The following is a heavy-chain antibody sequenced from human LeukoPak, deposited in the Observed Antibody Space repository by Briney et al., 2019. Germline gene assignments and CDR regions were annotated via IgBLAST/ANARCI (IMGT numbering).Heavy chain of an antibody. CDR3: ARGFSCSSTSCYDWFDP. V-gene: IGHV1-8*01. Sequence: ASVKVSCKASGYTFTSYDINWVRQATGQGLEWMGWMNPNSGNTGYAQKFQGRVTMTRNTSISTAYMELSSLRSEDTAVYYCARGFSCSSTSCYDWFDPWGQGTLVTVSS. CDR2: MNPNSGNT. CDR1: GYTFTSYD. J-gene: IGHJ5*02. D-gene: IGHD2-2*01.